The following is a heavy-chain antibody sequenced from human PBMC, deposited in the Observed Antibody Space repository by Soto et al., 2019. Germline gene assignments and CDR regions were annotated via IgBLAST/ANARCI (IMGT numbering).Heavy chain of an antibody. Sequence: QVQLVESGGGVVQPGRSLRLSCAASGFTFSSYGMHWVRQAPGKGLEWVAVIWYDGSNKYYADSVKGRFTISRDNSKNTLYRQMNSLRAEDTAVYYCARGILVGATLFDYWGQGTLVTVSS. D-gene: IGHD1-26*01. CDR3: ARGILVGATLFDY. CDR1: GFTFSSYG. CDR2: IWYDGSNK. J-gene: IGHJ4*02. V-gene: IGHV3-33*01.